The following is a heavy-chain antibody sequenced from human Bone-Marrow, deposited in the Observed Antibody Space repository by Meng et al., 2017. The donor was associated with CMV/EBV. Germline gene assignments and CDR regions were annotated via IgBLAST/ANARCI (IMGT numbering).Heavy chain of an antibody. CDR2: ISAYNGNT. CDR1: GYTFTSYA. J-gene: IGHJ6*02. CDR3: AREYRQRSLIQLWHYYYYAMDV. V-gene: IGHV1-18*01. Sequence: ASVKVSCKASGYTFTSYAMHWVRQAPGQGLEWMGWISAYNGNTNYAQKLQGRVTMTTDTSTSTAYMELRSLRSDDTAVYYCAREYRQRSLIQLWHYYYYAMDVWGQGTTVTGSS. D-gene: IGHD1-1*01.